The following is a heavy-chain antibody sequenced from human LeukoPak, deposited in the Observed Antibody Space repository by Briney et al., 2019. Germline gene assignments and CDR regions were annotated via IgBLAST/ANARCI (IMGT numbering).Heavy chain of an antibody. J-gene: IGHJ5*02. D-gene: IGHD6-19*01. CDR2: MNPNSGNT. Sequence: ASVKVSCKASGYTFTNYDINWVRQATGQGLEWMGWMNPNSGNTGYAQKFQGRVTITRNTSISTAYMELSSLRSEDTAVYYCATSGQVAGTVNWFDPWGQGTLVTVSS. V-gene: IGHV1-8*03. CDR3: ATSGQVAGTVNWFDP. CDR1: GYTFTNYD.